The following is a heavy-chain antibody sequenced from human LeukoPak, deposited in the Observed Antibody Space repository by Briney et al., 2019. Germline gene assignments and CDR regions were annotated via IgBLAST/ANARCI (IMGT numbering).Heavy chain of an antibody. D-gene: IGHD2/OR15-2a*01. CDR1: GFTFSSYS. CDR2: ISTSSTDI. J-gene: IGHJ4*02. Sequence: GGSLRLSCAASGFTFSSYSMNWVSQAPGKGLEWVSSISTSSTDIYSADSVKGRFTISRDNAKNSLYLQMNSLRAEDTAVYYCARDLRYSMDQWGQGTLVTVSS. CDR3: ARDLRYSMDQ. V-gene: IGHV3-21*01.